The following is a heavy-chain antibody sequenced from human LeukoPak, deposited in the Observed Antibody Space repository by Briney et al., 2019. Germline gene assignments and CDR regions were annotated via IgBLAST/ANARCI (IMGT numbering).Heavy chain of an antibody. V-gene: IGHV5-51*01. D-gene: IGHD3-10*01. CDR1: GYSFTSYW. CDR3: ARVTEGSGRYYLDAFDI. J-gene: IGHJ3*02. Sequence: GESLKISWKGSGYSFTSYWIGWVRQMPGKGREWMGIIDPGDSDTRHSPSFQGQVNSSGDKSLNTAYLQWSSLKASDTAMYYCARVTEGSGRYYLDAFDIWGQGTMVTVSS. CDR2: IDPGDSDT.